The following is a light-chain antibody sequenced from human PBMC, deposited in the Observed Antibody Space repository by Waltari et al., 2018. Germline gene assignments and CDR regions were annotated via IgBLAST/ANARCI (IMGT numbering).Light chain of an antibody. Sequence: EIVLTQSPGTLSLSQGERATLSCRASQSVGRSLVWYQQKPGQAPRLVIYNTYTRATGIPDRFSGSGSGTDFSLTISRLEPEDFAVYYCQHNVRLPVTFGQGTKVEIK. V-gene: IGKV3-20*01. CDR2: NTY. CDR1: QSVGRS. CDR3: QHNVRLPVT. J-gene: IGKJ1*01.